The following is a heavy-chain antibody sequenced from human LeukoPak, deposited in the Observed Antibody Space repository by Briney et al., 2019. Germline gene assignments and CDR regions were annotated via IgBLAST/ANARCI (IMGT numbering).Heavy chain of an antibody. D-gene: IGHD6-13*01. J-gene: IGHJ4*02. Sequence: PSETLSLTCAVYGGSFSGYYWSWIRQPPRKGLEWIGEIDHSGSTNYNPSLKSRVTISVDMSKNQFSLKLSSVTAADTAVYYCASSLHSGIAAAGNDYWGQGTLVTVSS. CDR3: ASSLHSGIAAAGNDY. V-gene: IGHV4-34*01. CDR1: GGSFSGYY. CDR2: IDHSGST.